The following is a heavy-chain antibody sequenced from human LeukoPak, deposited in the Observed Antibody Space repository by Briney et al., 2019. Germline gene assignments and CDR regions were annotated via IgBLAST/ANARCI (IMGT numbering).Heavy chain of an antibody. D-gene: IGHD2-2*01. Sequence: ASETLSLTCTVSGGSISSYYWSWIRQPPGKGLEWIGYIYYSGSTNYNPSLKSRVTISVDTSKNQFSLKLSSVTAADTAVYYCARDSGCGSSTSCSDYYYYYYMDVWGKGTTVTVSS. CDR3: ARDSGCGSSTSCSDYYYYYYMDV. V-gene: IGHV4-59*01. CDR2: IYYSGST. CDR1: GGSISSYY. J-gene: IGHJ6*03.